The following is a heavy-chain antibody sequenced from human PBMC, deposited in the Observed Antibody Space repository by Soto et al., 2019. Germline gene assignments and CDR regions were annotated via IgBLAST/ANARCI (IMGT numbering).Heavy chain of an antibody. Sequence: ASVKVSLQASWYTFTGYYIHWGRQAPGQGLEWMGWINPNSGGTNYAQKFQGWVTMTRDTSISTAYMELSRLRSDDTAVYYCARVRWELLRAYAFDIWGQGTMVTVSS. CDR2: INPNSGGT. J-gene: IGHJ3*02. V-gene: IGHV1-2*04. D-gene: IGHD1-26*01. CDR1: WYTFTGYY. CDR3: ARVRWELLRAYAFDI.